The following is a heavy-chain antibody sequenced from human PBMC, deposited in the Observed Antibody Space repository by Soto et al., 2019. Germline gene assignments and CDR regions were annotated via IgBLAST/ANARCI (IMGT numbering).Heavy chain of an antibody. V-gene: IGHV4-59*08. CDR3: AGLGGYYQAFDQ. Sequence: SETLSLTCIVSGGSISSYYWSWIRQPPGKGLEWIGYIYYSGSTNYNPSLKSRVTVSLDTSKKQFSLKLRSVTAADTAVYFCAGLGGYYQAFDQWGQGALVTVSS. CDR2: IYYSGST. D-gene: IGHD3-22*01. J-gene: IGHJ4*01. CDR1: GGSISSYY.